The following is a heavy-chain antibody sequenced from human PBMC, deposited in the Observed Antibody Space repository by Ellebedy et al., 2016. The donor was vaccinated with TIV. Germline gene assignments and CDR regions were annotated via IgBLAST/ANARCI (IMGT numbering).Heavy chain of an antibody. J-gene: IGHJ6*02. CDR2: SSAYNGNT. V-gene: IGHV1-18*01. D-gene: IGHD3-10*01. CDR1: GYTFTSHG. CDR3: AREFSALWFGESLSAMDV. Sequence: AASVTVSCKASGYTFTSHGISWVRQAPGPGLEWRGWSSAYNGNTNYAQKLQGRVTMTTDTSPSTAYMELRSLRSDDTAVYYCAREFSALWFGESLSAMDVWGQGTKVTVS.